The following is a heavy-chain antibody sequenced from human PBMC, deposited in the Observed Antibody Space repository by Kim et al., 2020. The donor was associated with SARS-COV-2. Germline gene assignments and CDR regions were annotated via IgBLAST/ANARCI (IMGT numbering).Heavy chain of an antibody. Sequence: SETLSLTCTVSGASFSSYYWTWIRQSPGKGLEWIGYMFHTGTTTYNPSLRGRVAISVNTSKTQFSLKLSSVTAADTAVYLCAITRQRNLYYFDYWGQGTLVTVSS. J-gene: IGHJ4*02. CDR2: MFHTGTT. CDR3: AITRQRNLYYFDY. D-gene: IGHD3-10*01. CDR1: GASFSSYY. V-gene: IGHV4-59*08.